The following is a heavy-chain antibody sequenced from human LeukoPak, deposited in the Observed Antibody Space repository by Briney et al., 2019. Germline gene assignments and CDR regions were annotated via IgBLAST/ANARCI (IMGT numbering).Heavy chain of an antibody. V-gene: IGHV4-30-4*01. Sequence: SQTLSLTCTVSGGSISSGDYYWSWIRQPPRKGLEWIGYISYSGSTYYTPSLKSRVTISVDTSKNQFSLKLSSVTAADTAVYYCARDAIMVRGVIITRARAFDIWGQGTMVTVSS. CDR3: ARDAIMVRGVIITRARAFDI. D-gene: IGHD3-10*01. CDR2: ISYSGST. J-gene: IGHJ3*02. CDR1: GGSISSGDYY.